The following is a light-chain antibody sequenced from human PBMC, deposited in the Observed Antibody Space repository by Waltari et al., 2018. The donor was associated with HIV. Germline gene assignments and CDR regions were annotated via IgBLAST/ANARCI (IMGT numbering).Light chain of an antibody. Sequence: QSVLTQPPSASGTPGQRVTISCSGSSSNIGTSTVSWYQQLPGTAPKLLIYGNNQWPSGVPDRFSGSKSGTSASLAISGLQSEDEADYYCAAWDDSLNGYVFGTGTKVTVL. CDR2: GNN. J-gene: IGLJ1*01. V-gene: IGLV1-44*01. CDR3: AAWDDSLNGYV. CDR1: SSNIGTST.